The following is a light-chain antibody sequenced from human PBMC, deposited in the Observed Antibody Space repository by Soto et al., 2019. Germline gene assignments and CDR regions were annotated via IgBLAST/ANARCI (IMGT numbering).Light chain of an antibody. V-gene: IGKV3-20*01. CDR3: QQYGTSPRIT. CDR1: QSVSSNY. Sequence: EIVLTQSPGTLSLSPGERATLSCRASQSVSSNYLAWYRQKPGRAPRLLIYGASRRASGIPDRFSGSGSGTDFTLTINRLEPEDFAVYYCQQYGTSPRITFGQGTPLEIK. CDR2: GAS. J-gene: IGKJ5*01.